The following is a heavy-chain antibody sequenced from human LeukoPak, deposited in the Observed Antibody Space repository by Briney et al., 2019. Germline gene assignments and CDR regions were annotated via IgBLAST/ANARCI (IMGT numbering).Heavy chain of an antibody. CDR2: INHSGST. J-gene: IGHJ5*02. CDR3: ARRSTMIVVVPPDRKKYNWFDP. CDR1: GGSFSGYY. Sequence: SETLSLTCAVYGGSFSGYYWSWIRQPPGKGLEWIGEINHSGSTNYNPSLKSRVTISVDTSKNQFSLKLSSVTAADTAVYYCARRSTMIVVVPPDRKKYNWFDPWGQGTLVTVSS. V-gene: IGHV4-34*01. D-gene: IGHD3-22*01.